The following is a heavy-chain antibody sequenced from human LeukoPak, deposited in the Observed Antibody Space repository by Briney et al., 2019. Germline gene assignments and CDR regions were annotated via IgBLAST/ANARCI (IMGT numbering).Heavy chain of an antibody. D-gene: IGHD3-22*01. Sequence: SETLSLTCTVSGTSIRSSSMYWGWIRQPPGKGLEWLGSVYYTGSTFHNPSLKSRVTISVDTSKNQFSLKLSSVTAADTAVYYCARAGKTYYYDSSGYFIGAPVYWGQGTLVTVSS. CDR1: GTSIRSSSMY. CDR3: ARAGKTYYYDSSGYFIGAPVY. CDR2: VYYTGST. J-gene: IGHJ4*02. V-gene: IGHV4-39*07.